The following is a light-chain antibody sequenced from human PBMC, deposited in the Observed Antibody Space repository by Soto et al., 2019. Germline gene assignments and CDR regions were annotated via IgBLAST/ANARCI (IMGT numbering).Light chain of an antibody. J-gene: IGLJ2*01. Sequence: QRVLTQPPSVSGAPGQRVTISRTGTSSNIGAGYDVHWYQQLPGTAPKLLIYGNSNRPSGVPDRFSGSKSGTSASLAITGLQAEDGADYYCQSYDSSLSGCVFGGGTKLTVL. CDR3: QSYDSSLSGCV. V-gene: IGLV1-40*01. CDR1: SSNIGAGYD. CDR2: GNS.